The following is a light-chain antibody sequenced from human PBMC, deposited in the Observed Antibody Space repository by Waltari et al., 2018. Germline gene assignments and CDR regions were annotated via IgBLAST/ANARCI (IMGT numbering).Light chain of an antibody. CDR1: QSLVYSDGNTY. CDR2: KVS. Sequence: DVVMTQSPLSLPVTLGQPASISCRSSQSLVYSDGNTYLNWFQQRPGQSPRRLIYKVSNRDSGGPDRCSGRGSGTDFTLKISRVEAEDVGVYYCMQGTHWPPMYTFGQGTKLEIK. CDR3: MQGTHWPPMYT. V-gene: IGKV2-30*01. J-gene: IGKJ2*01.